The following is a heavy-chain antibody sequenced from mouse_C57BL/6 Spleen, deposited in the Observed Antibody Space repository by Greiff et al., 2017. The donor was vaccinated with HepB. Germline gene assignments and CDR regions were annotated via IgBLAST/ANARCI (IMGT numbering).Heavy chain of an antibody. J-gene: IGHJ1*03. D-gene: IGHD1-1*01. V-gene: IGHV1-50*01. CDR2: IDPSDSYT. CDR3: ARRDYYGSSWYFDV. CDR1: GYTFTSYW. Sequence: QVQLQQPGAELVKPGASVKLSCKASGYTFTSYWMQWVKQRPGQGLEWIGEIDPSDSYTNYNQKFKGKATLTVDTSSSTAYMQFSSLTSEDSAVYYCARRDYYGSSWYFDVWGTGTTVTVSA.